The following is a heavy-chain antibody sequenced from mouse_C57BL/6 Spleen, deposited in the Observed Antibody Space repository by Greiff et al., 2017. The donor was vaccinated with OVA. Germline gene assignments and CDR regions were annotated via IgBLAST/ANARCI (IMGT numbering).Heavy chain of an antibody. CDR2: LDPSDSYT. CDR3: ARRGYSNYEYFDV. Sequence: QVQLQQPGAELVKPGASVKLSCKASGYTFTSYWMQWVQQRPGQGLEWIGELDPSDSYTNYNQKFKGKATLTVDTSSSTAYMQLSSLTSEDSAVYYCARRGYSNYEYFDVWGTGTTVTVSS. V-gene: IGHV1-50*01. J-gene: IGHJ1*03. D-gene: IGHD2-5*01. CDR1: GYTFTSYW.